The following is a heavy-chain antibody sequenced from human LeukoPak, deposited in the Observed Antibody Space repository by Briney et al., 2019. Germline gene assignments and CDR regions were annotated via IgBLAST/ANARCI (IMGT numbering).Heavy chain of an antibody. V-gene: IGHV4-30-2*01. J-gene: IGHJ4*02. CDR2: IYHSGST. CDR1: GGSISSGGYY. D-gene: IGHD6-13*01. Sequence: SETLSLTCTVSGGSISSGGYYWSWMRQPPGKGLEWIGYIYHSGSTYYNPSLKSRVTISVDRSKNQFSLKLSSVTAADTAVYYCARVPSGIAAADDFDYWGQGTLVTVSS. CDR3: ARVPSGIAAADDFDY.